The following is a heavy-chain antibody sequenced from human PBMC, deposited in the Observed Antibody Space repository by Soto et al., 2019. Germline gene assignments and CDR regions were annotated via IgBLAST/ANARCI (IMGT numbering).Heavy chain of an antibody. CDR3: AREGSTLGFEDY. J-gene: IGHJ4*02. CDR1: GGSISSYY. CDR2: IYYSGST. V-gene: IGHV4-59*01. Sequence: SETLSLTCTVSGGSISSYYWSWIRQPPGKGLEWIGYIYYSGSTNYNPSLKSRVTISVDTSKNQFSLKLGSVTAADTAVYYCAREGSTLGFEDYWGQGTLVTVSS. D-gene: IGHD3-16*01.